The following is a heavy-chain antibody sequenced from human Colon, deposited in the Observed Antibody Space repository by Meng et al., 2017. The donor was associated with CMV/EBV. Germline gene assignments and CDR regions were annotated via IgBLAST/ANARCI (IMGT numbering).Heavy chain of an antibody. CDR3: ITEAPGGDY. J-gene: IGHJ4*02. D-gene: IGHD1-14*01. CDR2: INTDGSYV. Sequence: GGSLRLSCAASGFTFSSHWMHWARQAPGKGLVSVSRINTDGSYVTYADSVKGRFTISRDNAKNTLYRQMNSLRAEDTAFYYCITEAPGGDYWGQGTLVTVSS. V-gene: IGHV3-74*03. CDR1: GFTFSSHW.